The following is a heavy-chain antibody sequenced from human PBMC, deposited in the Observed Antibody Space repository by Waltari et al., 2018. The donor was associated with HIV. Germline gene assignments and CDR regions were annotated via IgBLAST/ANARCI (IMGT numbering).Heavy chain of an antibody. D-gene: IGHD5-18*01. CDR2: ISAYNGKT. V-gene: IGHV1-18*01. CDR3: ASGYTYGYEIFDY. J-gene: IGHJ4*02. CDR1: GYTRNTYA. Sequence: VQLVQSGGEVKKPGASVKVSCKPSGYTRNTYAISWGRQAPGRGLEWVGWISAYNGKTNYAQKFQGRVTMTTNTSTTTAYLELRSLRSDDTAVYYCASGYTYGYEIFDYWGQGTLVTVSS.